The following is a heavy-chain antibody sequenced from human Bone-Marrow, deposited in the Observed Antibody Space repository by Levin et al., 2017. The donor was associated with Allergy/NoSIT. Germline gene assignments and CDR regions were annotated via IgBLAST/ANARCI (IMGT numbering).Heavy chain of an antibody. Sequence: SCIVSGFTFSDYSIYWVRQAPGKGLEWISSISSDSSDLYYADSVKGRFTISRDNAKNTLYLQMNSLRAEDTALYYCAKVRRGLDAFDIWGQGTMVTVSS. J-gene: IGHJ3*02. V-gene: IGHV3-21*04. CDR1: GFTFSDYS. CDR3: AKVRRGLDAFDI. D-gene: IGHD3/OR15-3a*01. CDR2: ISSDSSDL.